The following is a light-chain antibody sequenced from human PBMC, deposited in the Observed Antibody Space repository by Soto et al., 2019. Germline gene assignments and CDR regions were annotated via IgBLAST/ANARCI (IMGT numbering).Light chain of an antibody. V-gene: IGKV3-15*01. CDR2: GAS. Sequence: VVMTQSPGTLSVSPGEGVTLSCRASQSVGNSLAWYQQKPGQAPRLLIFGASTRVTGIPARFSGSGSGTEFTLTITSLQSEDFAVYFCQQRSNWPLITFGQGTRLEIK. CDR3: QQRSNWPLIT. CDR1: QSVGNS. J-gene: IGKJ5*01.